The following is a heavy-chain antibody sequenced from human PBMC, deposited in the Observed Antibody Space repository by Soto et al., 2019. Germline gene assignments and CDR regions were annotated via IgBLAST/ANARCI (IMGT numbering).Heavy chain of an antibody. CDR1: GFTFSNYA. CDR3: ARDLAVAGDYYYYGMDV. CDR2: ISYDGSSK. D-gene: IGHD6-19*01. Sequence: PGGSLRLSCAASGFTFSNYAMHWVRQAPGKGLEWVAVISYDGSSKYYADSVKGRFTISRDNSKNTLYLQMNSLRAEDTAVYYCARDLAVAGDYYYYGMDVWGQGTTVPVSS. V-gene: IGHV3-30-3*01. J-gene: IGHJ6*02.